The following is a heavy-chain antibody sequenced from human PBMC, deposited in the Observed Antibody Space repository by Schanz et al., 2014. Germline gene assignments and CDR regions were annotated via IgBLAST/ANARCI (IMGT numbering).Heavy chain of an antibody. CDR2: IRSDGSNE. Sequence: QAQLVESGGGVVQPGGSLRLSCAASRFAFSNCGMHWVRQAPGKGLEWVAFIRSDGSNENYADSVKGRFTISRDNSKNTLYLQMNSLRAEDTAVYYCARKTDSSGTGDYWGQGTLVTVSS. V-gene: IGHV3-30*02. J-gene: IGHJ4*02. CDR1: RFAFSNCG. CDR3: ARKTDSSGTGDY. D-gene: IGHD6-19*01.